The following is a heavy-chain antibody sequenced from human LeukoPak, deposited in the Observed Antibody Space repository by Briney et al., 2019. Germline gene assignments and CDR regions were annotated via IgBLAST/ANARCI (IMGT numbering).Heavy chain of an antibody. CDR3: ASAPYGDYVPNYFDY. V-gene: IGHV4-39*07. CDR2: IYYSGST. J-gene: IGHJ4*02. Sequence: SETLSLTCTVSGGSISSSSYYWGWIRQPPGKGLEWIGSIYYSGSTYYNPSLKSRVTISVDTSKNQFSLKLSSVTAADTAVYYCASAPYGDYVPNYFDYWGQGTLVTVSS. CDR1: GGSISSSSYY. D-gene: IGHD4-17*01.